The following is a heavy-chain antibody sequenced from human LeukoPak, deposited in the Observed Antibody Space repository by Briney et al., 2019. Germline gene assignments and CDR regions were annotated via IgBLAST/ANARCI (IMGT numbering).Heavy chain of an antibody. Sequence: GRSLRLSCAASGFVFSTYSMSWVRQAPGKGREWVSGIGGGDTHYADSVKGRFNISRDNSKSTVELHMSSLRVEDTAVYYCAKDGQSFNSMWDYLDSWGRGALVTVSS. D-gene: IGHD1-26*01. CDR3: AKDGQSFNSMWDYLDS. CDR2: IGGGDT. CDR1: GFVFSTYS. V-gene: IGHV3-23*01. J-gene: IGHJ4*02.